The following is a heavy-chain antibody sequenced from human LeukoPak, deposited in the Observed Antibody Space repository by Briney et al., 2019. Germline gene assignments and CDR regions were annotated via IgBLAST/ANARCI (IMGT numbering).Heavy chain of an antibody. J-gene: IGHJ4*02. CDR1: GFTVSSNY. Sequence: GGSLRLSCAASGFTVSSNYMSWVRQAPGKGLEDVSVIYSGDDTYYADSVKGRFTISRDNSKNTLYLQMNSLRAEDTAVYYCARVSSGWYYFDYWGQGTLVTVSS. CDR3: ARVSSGWYYFDY. V-gene: IGHV3-66*01. D-gene: IGHD6-19*01. CDR2: IYSGDDT.